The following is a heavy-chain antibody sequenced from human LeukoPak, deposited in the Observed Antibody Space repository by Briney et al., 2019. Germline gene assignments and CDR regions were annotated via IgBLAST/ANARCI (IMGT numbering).Heavy chain of an antibody. D-gene: IGHD6-19*01. Sequence: PSETLSLTCTVSGSSVSSYYWNWIRQPPGKGLEWLGHISYSGSTIYNPSLNSRVTISLDTSKNQFSLNLNSVTAADTAVYYCARRVLMSSAGVPDTWLDPWGQGTLVTVPS. V-gene: IGHV4-59*08. CDR2: ISYSGST. CDR3: ARRVLMSSAGVPDTWLDP. J-gene: IGHJ5*02. CDR1: GSSVSSYY.